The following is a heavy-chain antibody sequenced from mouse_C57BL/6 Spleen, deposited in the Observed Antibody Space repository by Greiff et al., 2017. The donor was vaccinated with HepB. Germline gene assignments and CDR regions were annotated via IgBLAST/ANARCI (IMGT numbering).Heavy chain of an antibody. D-gene: IGHD1-1*01. J-gene: IGHJ1*03. CDR2: IYPRSGNT. CDR1: GYTFTSYG. Sequence: VQLQQSGAELARPGASVKLSCKASGYTFTSYGISWVKQRTGQGLEWIGEIYPRSGNTYYNEKFKGKATLTADKSSSTAYMELRSLTSEDSAVYVCAYYYGSSYPWYFDVWGTGTTVTVSS. V-gene: IGHV1-81*01. CDR3: AYYYGSSYPWYFDV.